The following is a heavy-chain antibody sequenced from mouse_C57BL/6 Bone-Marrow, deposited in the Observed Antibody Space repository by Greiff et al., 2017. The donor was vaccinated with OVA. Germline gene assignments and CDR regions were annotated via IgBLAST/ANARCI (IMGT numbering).Heavy chain of an antibody. V-gene: IGHV3-6*01. CDR2: ISYDGSN. CDR1: GYSITSGYY. J-gene: IGHJ4*01. Sequence: VQLKESGPGLVKPSQSLSLTCSVTGYSITSGYYWNWIRQFPGNKLEWMGYISYDGSNNYNPSLKNRISITRDTSKNQFFLKLNSVTTEDTATYYCAIYDYERAMDYWGQGTSVTVSS. D-gene: IGHD2-4*01. CDR3: AIYDYERAMDY.